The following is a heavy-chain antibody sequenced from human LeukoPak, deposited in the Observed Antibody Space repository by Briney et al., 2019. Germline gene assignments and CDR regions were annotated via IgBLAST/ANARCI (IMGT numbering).Heavy chain of an antibody. CDR3: ARLKLLWSNYFDY. J-gene: IGHJ4*02. Sequence: TGGSLRLSCAASGFTFSSYWMSWVRQAPGKGLEWVANMKQDGSEKYYVDSVKGRFTISRDNAKNSLYLQMNSLRAEDTAVYYCARLKLLWSNYFDYWGQRTLVTVSS. D-gene: IGHD2-2*01. V-gene: IGHV3-7*01. CDR1: GFTFSSYW. CDR2: MKQDGSEK.